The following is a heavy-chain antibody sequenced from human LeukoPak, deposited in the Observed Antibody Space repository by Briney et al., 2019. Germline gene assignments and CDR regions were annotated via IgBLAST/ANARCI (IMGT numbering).Heavy chain of an antibody. V-gene: IGHV4-59*06. D-gene: IGHD5-24*01. CDR2: IYYSGST. CDR3: ARGVATIPFDY. CDR1: GGSISSYY. Sequence: SETLSLTCTVSGGSISSYYWSWIRQHPGKGLEWIGYIYYSGSTYYNPSLKSRVTISVDTSKNQFSLKLSSVTAADTAVYYCARGVATIPFDYWGQGTLVTVSS. J-gene: IGHJ4*02.